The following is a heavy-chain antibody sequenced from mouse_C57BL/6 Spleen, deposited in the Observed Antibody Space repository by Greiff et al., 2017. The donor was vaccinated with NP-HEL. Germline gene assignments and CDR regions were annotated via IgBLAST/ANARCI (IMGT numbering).Heavy chain of an antibody. CDR2: ISDGGSYT. CDR3: ARASIYYDYDGAFAY. J-gene: IGHJ3*01. V-gene: IGHV5-4*01. D-gene: IGHD2-4*01. CDR1: GFTFSSYA. Sequence: EVHLVESGGGLVKPGGSLKLSCAASGFTFSSYAMSWVRQTPEKRLEWVATISDGGSYTYYPDNVKGRFTISRDNAKNNLYLQMSHLKSEDTAMYYCARASIYYDYDGAFAYWGQGTLVTVSA.